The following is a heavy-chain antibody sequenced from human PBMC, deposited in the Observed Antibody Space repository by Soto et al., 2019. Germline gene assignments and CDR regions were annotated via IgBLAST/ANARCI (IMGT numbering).Heavy chain of an antibody. CDR1: GGSISSYY. V-gene: IGHV4-59*08. Sequence: SETLSLTSTVSGGSISSYYWSWIRQPPGKGLEWIGYIYYSGSTNYNPSLKSRVTISVDTSKNQFSLKLSSVTAADTAVYYCARQRSIFGVVTTGYYFDYWGQGTLVTVSS. CDR2: IYYSGST. J-gene: IGHJ4*02. CDR3: ARQRSIFGVVTTGYYFDY. D-gene: IGHD3-3*01.